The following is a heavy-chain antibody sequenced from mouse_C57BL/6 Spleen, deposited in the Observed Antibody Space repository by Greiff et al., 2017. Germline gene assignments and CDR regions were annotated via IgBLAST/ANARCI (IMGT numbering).Heavy chain of an antibody. CDR1: GYTFTSYW. D-gene: IGHD1-2*01. J-gene: IGHJ1*03. Sequence: QVQLQQSGAELVRPGSSVKLSCKASGYTFTSYWMHWVKQRPIQGLEWIGNIDPSDSETHYNQKFKDKATLTVDKSSSTAYMQLSSLTSEDSAVYYCARDYGPGYFDVWGTGTTVTVSS. V-gene: IGHV1-52*01. CDR2: IDPSDSET. CDR3: ARDYGPGYFDV.